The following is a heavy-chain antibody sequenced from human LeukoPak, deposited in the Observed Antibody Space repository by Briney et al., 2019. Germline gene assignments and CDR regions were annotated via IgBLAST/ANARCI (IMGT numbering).Heavy chain of an antibody. D-gene: IGHD3-22*01. J-gene: IGHJ4*02. V-gene: IGHV4-4*07. CDR1: GGSISSYY. CDR3: ARVRYSASSVLTRKRSYYFDY. CDR2: ISTSGST. Sequence: PSETLSLTCTVSGGSISSYYWSWIRQPAGKGLESIGHISTSGSTNYNPSLKSRVTMSVDTSKNQFSLKLSSVTAADTAVYYCARVRYSASSVLTRKRSYYFDYWGQGTLVTVSS.